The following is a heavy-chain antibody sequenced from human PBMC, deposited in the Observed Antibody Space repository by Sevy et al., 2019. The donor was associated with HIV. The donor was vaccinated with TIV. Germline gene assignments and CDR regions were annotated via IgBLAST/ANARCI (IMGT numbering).Heavy chain of an antibody. CDR3: ATDSHTAMDLDY. CDR1: GGTFSSYD. V-gene: IGHV1-69*13. D-gene: IGHD5-18*01. J-gene: IGHJ4*02. Sequence: ASVKVSCKASGGTFSSYDISWVRHAPGEGLEWMGRIIPIFGTANDAQKFQGRVTITADESTSTADMELSSRRSEETAVYYCATDSHTAMDLDYWGQGTLVTVSS. CDR2: IIPIFGTA.